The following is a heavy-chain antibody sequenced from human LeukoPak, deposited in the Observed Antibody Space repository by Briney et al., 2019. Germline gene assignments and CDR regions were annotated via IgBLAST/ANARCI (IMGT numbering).Heavy chain of an antibody. CDR1: GYTFTSYG. V-gene: IGHV1-18*01. D-gene: IGHD2-21*01. J-gene: IGHJ3*02. Sequence: ASVKVSCKASGYTFTSYGISWVRQAPGQGLEWMGWISAYNGNINYAQKLQGRVTMTTDTSTSTAYMELRSLRSDDTAVYYCARDLGDKRTDAFDIWGQGTMVTVSS. CDR2: ISAYNGNI. CDR3: ARDLGDKRTDAFDI.